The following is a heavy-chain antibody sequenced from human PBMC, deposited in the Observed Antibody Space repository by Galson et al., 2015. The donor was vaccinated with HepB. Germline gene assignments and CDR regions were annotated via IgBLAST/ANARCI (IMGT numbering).Heavy chain of an antibody. V-gene: IGHV3-33*01. CDR3: AREGCSGGSCYSDAY. CDR2: IWYDGSNK. J-gene: IGHJ4*02. CDR1: GFTFSSYG. D-gene: IGHD2-15*01. Sequence: SLRLSCAASGFTFSSYGMHWVRQAPGKGLEWVAVIWYDGSNKYYADSVKDRFTISRDNSKNTLYLQMNSLRSEDTAVYYCAREGCSGGSCYSDAYWGQGTLVTVSS.